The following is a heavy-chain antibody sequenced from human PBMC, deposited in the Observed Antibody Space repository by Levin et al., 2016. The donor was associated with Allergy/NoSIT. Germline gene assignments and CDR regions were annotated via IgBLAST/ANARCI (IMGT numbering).Heavy chain of an antibody. V-gene: IGHV3-30*18. J-gene: IGHJ6*02. D-gene: IGHD6-19*01. Sequence: WIRQPPGKGLEWVAVISYDGSNKYYADSVKGRFTISRDNSKNTLYLQMNSLRAEDTAVYYCAKAIAVAYYYYGMDVWGQGTTVTVSS. CDR2: ISYDGSNK. CDR3: AKAIAVAYYYYGMDV.